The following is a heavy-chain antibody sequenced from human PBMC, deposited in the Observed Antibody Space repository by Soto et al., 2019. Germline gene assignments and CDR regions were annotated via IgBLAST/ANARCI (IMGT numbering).Heavy chain of an antibody. V-gene: IGHV3-21*01. CDR3: ARDSYDILTGYIVFDY. Sequence: GGSLRLSCAASGFTFSSYSMNWVRQAPGKGLEWVSSISSSSSYIYYADSVKGRFTISRDNAKNSLYLQMNSLRAEDTAVYYCARDSYDILTGYIVFDYWGQGTLVTVSS. CDR2: ISSSSSYI. CDR1: GFTFSSYS. J-gene: IGHJ4*02. D-gene: IGHD3-9*01.